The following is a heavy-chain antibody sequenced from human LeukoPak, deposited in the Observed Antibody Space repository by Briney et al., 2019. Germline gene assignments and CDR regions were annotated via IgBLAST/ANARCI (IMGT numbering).Heavy chain of an antibody. CDR2: IITIFGTA. V-gene: IGHV1-69*13. CDR1: GGTFSSYA. D-gene: IGHD3-22*01. J-gene: IGHJ4*02. Sequence: SVKVSCKASGGTFSSYAISWVRQASGQGLEWMGGIITIFGTANYAQKFQGRVTTTADESTSTAYMELSSLRSEDTAVYHCARLKSGYPDSDYWGQGTLVTVSS. CDR3: ARLKSGYPDSDY.